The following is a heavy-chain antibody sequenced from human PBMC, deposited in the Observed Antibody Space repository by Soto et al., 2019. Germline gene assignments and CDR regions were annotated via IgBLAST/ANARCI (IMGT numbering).Heavy chain of an antibody. J-gene: IGHJ4*02. CDR1: GFTFSSYA. Sequence: PGGSLRLSCAASGFTFSSYAMHWVRQAPGKGLEWVSSISGRGVDTLYADSVKGRFTISRDNSRNTLYLQVNSLRAEDTAVYYCAKDQTDVTLFDYWGQGTLVTVSS. D-gene: IGHD2-21*02. CDR3: AKDQTDVTLFDY. CDR2: ISGRGVDT. V-gene: IGHV3-23*01.